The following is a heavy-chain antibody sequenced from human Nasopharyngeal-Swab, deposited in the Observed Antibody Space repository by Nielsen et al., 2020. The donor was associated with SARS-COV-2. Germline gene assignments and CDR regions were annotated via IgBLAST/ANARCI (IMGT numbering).Heavy chain of an antibody. CDR3: ARYYGGNNHYGY. J-gene: IGHJ4*02. CDR1: GDSIDSAGYY. D-gene: IGHD4-23*01. V-gene: IGHV4-31*03. CDR2: IYYSGSA. Sequence: SETLSLTCTVSGDSIDSAGYYWNWIRQHPVKGLEWIGYIYYSGSAFYNPPLQSRVTISLDTSANQFSLELTSVTAADTAVYFCARYYGGNNHYGYWGQGIPVSVSS.